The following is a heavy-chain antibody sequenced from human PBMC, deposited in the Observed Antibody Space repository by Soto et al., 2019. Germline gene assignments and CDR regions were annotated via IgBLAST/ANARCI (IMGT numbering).Heavy chain of an antibody. J-gene: IGHJ3*02. CDR3: ARPVKAGTYAFDI. D-gene: IGHD6-13*01. V-gene: IGHV1-69*02. CDR2: IIPILGIA. Sequence: QVQLVQSGAEVKKPGSSVKVSCKASGGTFSSYTISWVRQAPGQGLEWMGRIIPILGIANYAQKFQGRVTITADKSTSTAYMELSSLRSEDTAVYYCARPVKAGTYAFDIWGQGTMVTVSS. CDR1: GGTFSSYT.